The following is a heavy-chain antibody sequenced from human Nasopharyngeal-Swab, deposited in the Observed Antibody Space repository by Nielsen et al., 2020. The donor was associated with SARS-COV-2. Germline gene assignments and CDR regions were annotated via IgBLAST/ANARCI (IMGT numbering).Heavy chain of an antibody. D-gene: IGHD1-26*01. V-gene: IGHV4-30-2*01. CDR2: IYHSGST. CDR1: GGPIGAYS. Sequence: SETLSLTCAVSGGPIGAYSWSWIRQPPGKGLEWIGYIYHSGSTYNNPSLKSRIIISADRSKNQFSLKLNSVTAADTAVYFCARTSGTHYVSYMDVWGKGITVTVS. J-gene: IGHJ6*03. CDR3: ARTSGTHYVSYMDV.